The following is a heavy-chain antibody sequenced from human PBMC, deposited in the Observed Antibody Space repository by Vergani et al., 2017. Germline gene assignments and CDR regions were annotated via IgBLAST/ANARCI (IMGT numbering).Heavy chain of an antibody. D-gene: IGHD2-21*02. CDR3: ARDGCGGDCGFDL. V-gene: IGHV1-24*01. CDR2: FDPEDGET. Sequence: QVQLVQSGAEVKKPGASVKVSCKVSGYTLTELSMHWVRQAPGKGLEWMGGFDPEDGETIYAQKFQGRVTMTTETSTSTAYMELRSLRSDDTAVYYCARDGCGGDCGFDLWGRGTLVTVSS. J-gene: IGHJ2*01. CDR1: GYTLTELS.